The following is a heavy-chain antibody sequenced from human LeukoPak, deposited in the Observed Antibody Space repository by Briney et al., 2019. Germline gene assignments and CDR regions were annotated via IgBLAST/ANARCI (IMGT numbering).Heavy chain of an antibody. J-gene: IGHJ4*02. D-gene: IGHD3-22*01. CDR2: IKQDGSEK. Sequence: GALRLPCAASGFPFSNYWMSWVRQAPGKGLEWVANIKQDGSEKYYVDSVKGRFTISRDNAKNSLYLQMNSLRAEDTAVYYCARRSGLEYRGQGALVTVSS. CDR3: ARRSGLEY. CDR1: GFPFSNYW. V-gene: IGHV3-7*01.